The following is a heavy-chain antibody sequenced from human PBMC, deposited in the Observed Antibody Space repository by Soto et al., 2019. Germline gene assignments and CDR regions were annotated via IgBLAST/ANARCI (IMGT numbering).Heavy chain of an antibody. CDR2: IWYDGSNK. D-gene: IGHD3-3*01. V-gene: IGHV3-30*02. CDR1: GFTFSGYG. J-gene: IGHJ6*02. CDR3: ANQYYYFWSGYLDYYYYGMDV. Sequence: GESLKISCAASGFTFSGYGMHWVRQAPGKGLEWVAVIWYDGSNKYYADSVKGRFTISRDNSKNTLYLQMNSLRAEDTAVYYCANQYYYFWSGYLDYYYYGMDVWGQGTTVTVSS.